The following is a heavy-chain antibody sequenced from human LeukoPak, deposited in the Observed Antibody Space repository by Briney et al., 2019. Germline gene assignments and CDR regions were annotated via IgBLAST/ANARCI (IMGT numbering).Heavy chain of an antibody. CDR3: AKDGGGSYSYFDY. D-gene: IGHD1-26*01. J-gene: IGHJ4*02. CDR2: ISVSGGST. CDR1: GFTFSSYA. Sequence: GGSLRLSCAASGFTFSSYAMHWVRQAPGEGLEWVSSISVSGGSTFYADSVKGRFTISRDNSKNTLYLQMNSLRAEDTAVYYCAKDGGGSYSYFDYWGQGTLVTVSS. V-gene: IGHV3-23*01.